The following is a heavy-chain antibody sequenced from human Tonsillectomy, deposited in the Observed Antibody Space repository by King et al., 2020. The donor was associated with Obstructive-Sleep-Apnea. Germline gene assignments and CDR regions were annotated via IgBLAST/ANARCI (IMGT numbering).Heavy chain of an antibody. CDR2: INPSGGST. V-gene: IGHV1-46*01. CDR3: ARTYYDILTGYCPPDY. Sequence: QLVQSGAEVKKPGASVKVSCKASGYTFTSYYMHWVRQAPGQGLEWMGIINPSGGSTSYAQKFQGRVTMTRDTSTSTVYMELSSLRSEDTAVYYCARTYYDILTGYCPPDYWGQGTLVTVSS. D-gene: IGHD3-9*01. J-gene: IGHJ4*02. CDR1: GYTFTSYY.